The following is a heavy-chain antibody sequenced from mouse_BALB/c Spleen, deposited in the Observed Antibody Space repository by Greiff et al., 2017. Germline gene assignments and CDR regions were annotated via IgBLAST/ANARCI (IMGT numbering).Heavy chain of an antibody. Sequence: EVKLMESGGGLVKPGGSLKLSCGASGFTFSSYAMSWVRQTPEKRLEWVASISSGGSTYYPDSVKRRFTISRDNARNILYLQMSSLRSEDTAMYYCARRDYYAMDYWGQGTSVTVSS. CDR2: ISSGGST. V-gene: IGHV5-6-5*01. CDR3: ARRDYYAMDY. J-gene: IGHJ4*01. CDR1: GFTFSSYA.